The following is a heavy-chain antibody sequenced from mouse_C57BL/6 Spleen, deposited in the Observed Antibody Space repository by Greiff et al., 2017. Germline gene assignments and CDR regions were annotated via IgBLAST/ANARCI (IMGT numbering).Heavy chain of an antibody. CDR1: GYTFTSYW. D-gene: IGHD2-4*01. V-gene: IGHV1-50*01. J-gene: IGHJ3*01. CDR2: IDPSDSYT. CDR3: VLYYDYDRGFAD. Sequence: QVQLQQPGAELVKPGASVKLSCKASGYTFTSYWMQWVKQRPGQGLEWIGEIDPSDSYTNYNQKFKGKATLTVDTSSSTAYMQLSSLTSEDSAVYYCVLYYDYDRGFADWGQGTLVTVSA.